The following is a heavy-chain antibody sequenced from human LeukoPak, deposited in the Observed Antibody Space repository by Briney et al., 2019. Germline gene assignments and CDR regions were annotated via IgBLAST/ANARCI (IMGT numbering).Heavy chain of an antibody. CDR1: GFTFSSYW. J-gene: IGHJ6*03. CDR3: ARRSCYMDV. CDR2: IKQDGSEK. Sequence: GGSLRLSCAASGFTFSSYWMTWVRQAPGKGLEWVANIKQDGSEKNYVDSVKGRFTISRDNAKNSLDLQMNSLRADDTAVYYCARRSCYMDVWGKGTTVTVSS. V-gene: IGHV3-7*01.